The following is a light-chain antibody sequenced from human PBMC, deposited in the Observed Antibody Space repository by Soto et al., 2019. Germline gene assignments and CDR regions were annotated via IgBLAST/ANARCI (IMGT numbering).Light chain of an antibody. CDR3: QQFNNYPFT. CDR1: QGISSA. CDR2: DAS. V-gene: IGKV1D-13*01. J-gene: IGKJ5*01. Sequence: IQMTQSPSTLSGSVGDRVTITCRASQGISSALAWYQQKPGKAPKLLIYDASSLESGVPSRFSGSGSGTDFTLTICSLQPEDFATYYCQQFNNYPFTFGQGTRLEIK.